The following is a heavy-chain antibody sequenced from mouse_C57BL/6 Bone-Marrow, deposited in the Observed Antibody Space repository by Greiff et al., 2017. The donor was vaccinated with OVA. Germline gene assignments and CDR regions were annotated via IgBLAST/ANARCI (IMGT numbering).Heavy chain of an antibody. J-gene: IGHJ3*01. V-gene: IGHV14-4*01. CDR1: GFNIKDDY. D-gene: IGHD2-3*01. CDR2: IDPENGDT. Sequence: EVKLQESGAELVRPGASVKLSCTASGFNIKDDYMHWVKQRPEQGLEWIGWIDPENGDTEYASKFQGKATITADTSSNTAYLQLSSLTSEDTAVYYCTFYGYYFAYWGQGTLVTVSA. CDR3: TFYGYYFAY.